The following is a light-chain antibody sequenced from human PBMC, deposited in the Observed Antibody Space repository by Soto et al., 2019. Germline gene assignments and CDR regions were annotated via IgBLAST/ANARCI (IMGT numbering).Light chain of an antibody. Sequence: DIPMTQSPASLSASVGDRVTITCQASQDITNYLNWYQQKPGRAPRLLLYDASSLETGVPSRFSGSGSGTDFTLTISSLQPEDVATYYCQHYDHLPITFGQRARLAI. CDR1: QDITNY. CDR3: QHYDHLPIT. CDR2: DAS. J-gene: IGKJ5*01. V-gene: IGKV1-33*01.